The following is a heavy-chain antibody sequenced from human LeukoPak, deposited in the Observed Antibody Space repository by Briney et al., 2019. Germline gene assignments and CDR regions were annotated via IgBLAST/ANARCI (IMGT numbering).Heavy chain of an antibody. D-gene: IGHD3-22*01. V-gene: IGHV4-4*07. J-gene: IGHJ4*02. Sequence: SETLSLTCTVSGGSISSYYWSWIRQPAGKGLEWIGRIYTSGSTNYNPSLKSRVTISVDKSKNQFSLKLSSVTAADTAVYYRARGTYYYDSSGYSFFDYWGQGTLVTVSS. CDR1: GGSISSYY. CDR3: ARGTYYYDSSGYSFFDY. CDR2: IYTSGST.